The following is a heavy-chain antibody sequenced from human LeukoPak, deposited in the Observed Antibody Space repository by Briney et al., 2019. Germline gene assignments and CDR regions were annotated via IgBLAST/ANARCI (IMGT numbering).Heavy chain of an antibody. CDR2: IKQDGREK. CDR1: GFTFSSYW. V-gene: IGHV3-7*01. CDR3: ARDRALYSSSWFDY. Sequence: GGSLRLSCAASGFTFSSYWMCWVRQAPGKGLEWVANIKQDGREKYYVDSVKGRFTISRDNAKNSLYLQMNSLRAEDTAVYYCARDRALYSSSWFDYWGQGTMVTVSS. D-gene: IGHD6-13*01. J-gene: IGHJ4*02.